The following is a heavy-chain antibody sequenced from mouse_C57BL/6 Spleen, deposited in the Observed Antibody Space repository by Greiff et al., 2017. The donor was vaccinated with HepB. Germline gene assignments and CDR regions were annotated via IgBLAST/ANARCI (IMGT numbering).Heavy chain of an antibody. CDR1: EYEFPSHD. CDR2: INSDGGST. Sequence: EVHLVESGAGLVQPGESLKLSCESYEYEFPSHDMSWVRKTPEKRLELVAAINSDGGSTYYPDTMERRIIISRDNTKKTLYLQVSSLRSEDTALYYCARHGDDYGGFAYWGQGTLVTVSA. J-gene: IGHJ3*01. CDR3: ARHGDDYGGFAY. V-gene: IGHV5-2*01. D-gene: IGHD2-4*01.